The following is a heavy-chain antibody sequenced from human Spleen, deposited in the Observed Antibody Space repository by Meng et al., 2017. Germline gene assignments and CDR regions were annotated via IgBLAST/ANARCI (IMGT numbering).Heavy chain of an antibody. CDR1: GGSLSDYY. CDR3: ARGPTTMAHDFDY. D-gene: IGHD4-11*01. V-gene: IGHV4-34*01. CDR2: INHSGST. Sequence: VQLRQWGSGLFGLWSPLSFTWFFSGGSLSDYYWSWIRQPPGKGLEWIGEINHSGSTNYNPSLESRATISVDTSQNNLSLKLSSVTAADSAVYYCARGPTTMAHDFDYWGQGTLVTVSS. J-gene: IGHJ4*02.